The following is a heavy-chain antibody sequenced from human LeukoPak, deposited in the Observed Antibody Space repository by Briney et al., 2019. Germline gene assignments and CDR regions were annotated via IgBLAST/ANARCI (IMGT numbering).Heavy chain of an antibody. CDR2: ISAYNGNT. Sequence: ASVKVSCKASGYTFTSYGISWVRQAPGQGLEWMGWISAYNGNTNYAQKFQGRVTMTRDTSISTAYMELRSDDTAVYYCATSSGYYVGYIQYWGQGTLVTVSS. CDR3: ATSSGYYVGYIQY. CDR1: GYTFTSYG. D-gene: IGHD3-22*01. V-gene: IGHV1-18*01. J-gene: IGHJ1*01.